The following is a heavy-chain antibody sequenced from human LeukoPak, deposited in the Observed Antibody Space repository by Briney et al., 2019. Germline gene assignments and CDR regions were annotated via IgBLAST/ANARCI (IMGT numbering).Heavy chain of an antibody. CDR1: GFTFSSYA. Sequence: GGSLRLSCAASGFTFSSYAMSWVRQAPGKGLEWVSAISGSGGSTYYADSVKGRFTISRDNSKNTLYLQMNSMRAEDTAVYYCAKHRSVVAVAGTDYWGQGTLVTVSS. D-gene: IGHD6-19*01. J-gene: IGHJ4*02. CDR2: ISGSGGST. CDR3: AKHRSVVAVAGTDY. V-gene: IGHV3-23*01.